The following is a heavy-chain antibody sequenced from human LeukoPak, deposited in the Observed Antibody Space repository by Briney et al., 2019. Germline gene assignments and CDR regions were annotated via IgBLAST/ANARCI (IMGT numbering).Heavy chain of an antibody. CDR1: GFTFSSYE. V-gene: IGHV3-21*01. J-gene: IGHJ4*02. Sequence: PGGSLRLSCAASGFTFSSYEMNWVRQAPGKGLEWVSSISSSSSYIYYADSVKGRFTISRDNAKNSLYLQMNSLRAEDTAVYYCARDRYSSGWYNDAYWGQGTLVTVSS. D-gene: IGHD6-19*01. CDR3: ARDRYSSGWYNDAY. CDR2: ISSSSSYI.